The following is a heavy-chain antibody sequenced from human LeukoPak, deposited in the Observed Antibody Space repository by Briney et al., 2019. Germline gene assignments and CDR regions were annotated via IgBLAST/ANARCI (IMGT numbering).Heavy chain of an antibody. Sequence: GGSLRLSCAASGFTFSTYWMHWVRQTPGKGLVWVSRINTDGSTANYADSVKGRFTISRDNAKNTLYLQMNSLRAEDTAVYYCARVLQGEWFFDYWGQGTLVTVSS. V-gene: IGHV3-74*01. CDR2: INTDGSTA. CDR1: GFTFSTYW. CDR3: ARVLQGEWFFDY. J-gene: IGHJ4*02. D-gene: IGHD3-3*01.